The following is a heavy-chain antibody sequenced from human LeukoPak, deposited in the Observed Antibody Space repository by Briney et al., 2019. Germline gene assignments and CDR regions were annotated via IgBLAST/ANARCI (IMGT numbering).Heavy chain of an antibody. D-gene: IGHD3-9*01. CDR2: ISSSSSYI. CDR3: ASDPGQYYSILTGYSDY. J-gene: IGHJ4*02. Sequence: PGGSLRLSCAASGFTFSSYSMNWVRQAPGKGLEWVSSISSSSSYIYYADSEKGRFTISRDNAKNSLYLQMNNLRAEDTAVYYCASDPGQYYSILTGYSDYWGQGTLVTVSS. V-gene: IGHV3-21*01. CDR1: GFTFSSYS.